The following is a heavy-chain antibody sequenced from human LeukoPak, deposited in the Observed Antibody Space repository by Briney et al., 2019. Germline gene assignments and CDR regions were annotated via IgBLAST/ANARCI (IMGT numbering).Heavy chain of an antibody. CDR2: LSGSGGST. V-gene: IGHV3-23*01. CDR1: GFTFSSYE. J-gene: IGHJ4*02. Sequence: GGSLRLSCAASGFTFSSYEMNWVRQAPGKGLEWVSGLSGSGGSTYYSDSVKGRFTISRDNSKNTLYLQIDFLTAEDTAVYYCARSPVAGPPNYFDYLGQGTLVTVSS. CDR3: ARSPVAGPPNYFDY. D-gene: IGHD6-19*01.